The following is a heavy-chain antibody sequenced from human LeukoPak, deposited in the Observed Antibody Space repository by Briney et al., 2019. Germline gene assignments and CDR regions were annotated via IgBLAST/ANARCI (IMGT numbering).Heavy chain of an antibody. V-gene: IGHV1-18*01. Sequence: ASVKVSCKASGYTFTSYGISWVRQAPGQGLEWMGWISAYNGNANYAQKLQGRVTMTTDTSTSTAYMELRSLRSDDTAVYYCARVPRHNSYYGSGSYAHWGQGTLVTVSS. J-gene: IGHJ4*02. D-gene: IGHD3-10*01. CDR2: ISAYNGNA. CDR1: GYTFTSYG. CDR3: ARVPRHNSYYGSGSYAH.